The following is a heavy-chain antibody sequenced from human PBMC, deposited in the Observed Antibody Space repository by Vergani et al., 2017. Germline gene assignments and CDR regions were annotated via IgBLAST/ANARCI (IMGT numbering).Heavy chain of an antibody. V-gene: IGHV1-18*04. J-gene: IGHJ3*02. CDR1: GYTFTSYG. Sequence: QVQLVQSGAEVKKPGASVKVSCKASGYTFTSYGISWVRQAPGQGLEWMGWISAYNGNTNYAQKLQGRVTMTTDTSTSTAYMELRSLRSDDTAVYYCARDFMLTGYYITPWSAFDIWGQGTMVTVSS. CDR2: ISAYNGNT. CDR3: ARDFMLTGYYITPWSAFDI. D-gene: IGHD3-9*01.